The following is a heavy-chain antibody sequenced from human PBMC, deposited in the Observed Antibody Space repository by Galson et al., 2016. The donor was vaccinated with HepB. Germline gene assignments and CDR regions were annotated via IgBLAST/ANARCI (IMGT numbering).Heavy chain of an antibody. D-gene: IGHD6-13*01. Sequence: SPRLSCAASGFTFNIYAMSCVRLAPGKGLEWVSAISSGGTTYYADSVKGRFTISRDNSKTTLSLQMNSLISEDTAVYYCAKDRDSNWYEKYFQHWGHGTLVTVSS. CDR3: AKDRDSNWYEKYFQH. CDR2: ISSGGTT. CDR1: GFTFNIYA. V-gene: IGHV3-23*01. J-gene: IGHJ1*01.